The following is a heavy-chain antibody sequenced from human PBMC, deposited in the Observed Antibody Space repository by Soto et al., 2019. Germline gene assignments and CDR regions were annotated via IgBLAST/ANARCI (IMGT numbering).Heavy chain of an antibody. V-gene: IGHV3-20*04. CDR2: INWNGGST. D-gene: IGHD1-20*01. CDR1: GFTFDDYG. CDR3: ARDINPETSYYFDY. J-gene: IGHJ4*02. Sequence: GGSLRLSCAASGFTFDDYGMSWVHQAPGKGLEWVSGINWNGGSTGYADSVKGRFTISRDNAKNSLYLQMNSLRAEDTALYYCARDINPETSYYFDYWGQGTLVTVSS.